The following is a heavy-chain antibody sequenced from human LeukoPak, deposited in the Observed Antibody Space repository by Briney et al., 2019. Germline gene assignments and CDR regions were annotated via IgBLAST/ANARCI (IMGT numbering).Heavy chain of an antibody. CDR3: AKGSSTVTTVDH. CDR1: GFTFGSFA. D-gene: IGHD5-24*01. J-gene: IGHJ4*02. Sequence: GGSLRLSCAASGFTFGSFAMSWVRQAPGKGLEWVSAIGGSGGSTYYADSVKGRFTISRDNSKNTLYLQMNSLRAEDTAVYYCAKGSSTVTTVDHWGQGTLVTVSS. CDR2: IGGSGGST. V-gene: IGHV3-23*01.